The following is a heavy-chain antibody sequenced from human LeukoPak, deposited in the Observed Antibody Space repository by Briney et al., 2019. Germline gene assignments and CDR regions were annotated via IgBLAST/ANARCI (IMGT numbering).Heavy chain of an antibody. CDR1: GGSFSGYY. V-gene: IGHV4-34*01. CDR3: ARRQDYYGSGSYYNWNWFDP. Sequence: PSETLSLTCAVYGGSFSGYYWSWIRQPPGKGLEWIGSIYYSGSTYYNPSLKSRVTISVDTSKNQFSLKLSSVTAADTAVYYCARRQDYYGSGSYYNWNWFDPWGQGTLVTVSS. D-gene: IGHD3-10*01. J-gene: IGHJ5*02. CDR2: IYYSGST.